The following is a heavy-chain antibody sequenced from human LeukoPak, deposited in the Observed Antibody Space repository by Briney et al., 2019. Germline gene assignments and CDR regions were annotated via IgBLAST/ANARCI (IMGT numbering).Heavy chain of an antibody. D-gene: IGHD5-24*01. V-gene: IGHV3-23*01. CDR3: AKCGHLKMATTYGDY. Sequence: GGSLRLSCAASGFTFSNAWMSWVRQAPGKGLEWVSAISGSGGSTYYADSVKGRFTISRDNSKNTLYLQMNSLRAEDTAVYYCAKCGHLKMATTYGDYWGQGTLVTVSS. J-gene: IGHJ4*02. CDR1: GFTFSNAW. CDR2: ISGSGGST.